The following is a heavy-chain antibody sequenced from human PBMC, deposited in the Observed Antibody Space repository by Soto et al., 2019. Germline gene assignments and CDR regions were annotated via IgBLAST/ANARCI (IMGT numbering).Heavy chain of an antibody. D-gene: IGHD5-12*01. Sequence: EVQLVESGGGLVKPGGSLRLSCAASGFTFSSYSMNWVRQAPGKGLEWVSSISSSSSYIYYADSVKGRFTISRDNAKNSLYLQMNSLRAEDTAVYYCARVLDVRGYSGYDLEEGFDYWGQGTLVTVSS. V-gene: IGHV3-21*01. CDR1: GFTFSSYS. CDR2: ISSSSSYI. J-gene: IGHJ4*02. CDR3: ARVLDVRGYSGYDLEEGFDY.